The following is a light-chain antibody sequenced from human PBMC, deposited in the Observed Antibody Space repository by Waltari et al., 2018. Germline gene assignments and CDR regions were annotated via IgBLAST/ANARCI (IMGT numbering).Light chain of an antibody. CDR3: FSYADGRSLV. CDR1: STDLGSSTL. V-gene: IGLV2-23*01. Sequence: QSALTQPASVSGSPGQSITISCTGSSTDLGSSTLASWYQHHPGKAPKLLIYDGPERPAGISHRFSGSKSGNTASLTIAKLQAEDEADYYCFSYADGRSLVFGGGTKLTVL. CDR2: DGP. J-gene: IGLJ2*01.